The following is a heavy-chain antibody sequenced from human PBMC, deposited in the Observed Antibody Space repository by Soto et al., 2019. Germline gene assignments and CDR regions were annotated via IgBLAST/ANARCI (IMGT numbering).Heavy chain of an antibody. CDR2: IKQDGSEK. D-gene: IGHD3-10*01. CDR3: ARGEAIGDDP. Sequence: VQLVESGGGLARPGGSLRLSCAASGLTFSSYWMTWVRQAPGKGLEWVANIKQDGSEKYYVDSVKGRFTISRDNAKNSLYLQMNHLRVEGTAVYYCARGEAIGDDPWGHGTLVTVSS. J-gene: IGHJ5*02. CDR1: GLTFSSYW. V-gene: IGHV3-7*01.